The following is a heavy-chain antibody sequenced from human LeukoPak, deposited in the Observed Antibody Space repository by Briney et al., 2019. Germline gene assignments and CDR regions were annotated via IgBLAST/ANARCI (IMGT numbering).Heavy chain of an antibody. D-gene: IGHD6-19*01. Sequence: GGSLRLSCAASGFTFDDYAMHWVGQAPGKGLEWVSGISWNSGSIGYADSVKGRFTISRDNAKNSLYLQMNSLRAEDTALYYCARIGGIAVAGPYDYWGQGTLVTVSS. CDR3: ARIGGIAVAGPYDY. CDR2: ISWNSGSI. CDR1: GFTFDDYA. V-gene: IGHV3-9*01. J-gene: IGHJ4*02.